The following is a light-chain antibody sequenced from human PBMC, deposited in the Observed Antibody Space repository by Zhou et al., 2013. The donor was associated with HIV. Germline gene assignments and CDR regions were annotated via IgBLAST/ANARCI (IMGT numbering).Light chain of an antibody. CDR2: DSS. Sequence: IVLTQSPATLSLSPGERATLSCRASQGFHSYLAWYQQKPGQPPRLLIYDSSNRAPGIPARFSGSGPGTDFTLSISRLEPEDFAVYYCQQYETSPRTFGQGTKVEIK. V-gene: IGKV3D-11*01. J-gene: IGKJ1*01. CDR3: QQYETSPRT. CDR1: QGFHSY.